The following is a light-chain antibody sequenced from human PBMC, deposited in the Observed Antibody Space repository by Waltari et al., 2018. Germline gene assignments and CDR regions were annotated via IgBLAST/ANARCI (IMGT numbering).Light chain of an antibody. Sequence: EIVLTQSPATLSLSPGERATLSCRASQSVSIYLAWYQQKPGQAPRLLIYDASNRATGIPARFSGSGSGTDFTLTISSLEPEDFAVYYCQQRSNWPPVYTFGQGTKLEI. J-gene: IGKJ2*01. CDR3: QQRSNWPPVYT. CDR2: DAS. CDR1: QSVSIY. V-gene: IGKV3-11*01.